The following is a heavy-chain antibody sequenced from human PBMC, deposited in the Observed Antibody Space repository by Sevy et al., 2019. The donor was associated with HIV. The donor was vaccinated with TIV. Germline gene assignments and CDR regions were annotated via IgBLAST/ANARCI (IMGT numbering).Heavy chain of an antibody. CDR3: AVWGGLGVDKFNSYPTPFDY. CDR2: IYPADSDT. D-gene: IGHD3-16*01. J-gene: IGHJ4*02. V-gene: IGHV5-51*01. CDR1: GYKFSSYW. Sequence: GESLKISCRASGYKFSSYWIAWVRQVPGKGLEWVGLIYPADSDTKYSPSFQGQVTISTDRSISTAYLQWRSLKASDSAMYYCAVWGGLGVDKFNSYPTPFDYWGQGTMITVSS.